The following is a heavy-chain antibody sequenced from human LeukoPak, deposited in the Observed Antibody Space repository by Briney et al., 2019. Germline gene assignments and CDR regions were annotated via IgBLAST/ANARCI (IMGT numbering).Heavy chain of an antibody. D-gene: IGHD1-26*01. CDR3: AKSGGYGLIDY. V-gene: IGHV4-34*01. CDR2: IYYSGCT. CDR1: GGSFSGYY. J-gene: IGHJ4*01. Sequence: SETLSLTCAVYGGSFSGYYWSWLRQPPGKGVEGIGEIYYSGCTNYNPSLQSRVTISVATSKNQFCLKVSSVTASDTAMYYCAKSGGYGLIDYWGQGTLVTVSS.